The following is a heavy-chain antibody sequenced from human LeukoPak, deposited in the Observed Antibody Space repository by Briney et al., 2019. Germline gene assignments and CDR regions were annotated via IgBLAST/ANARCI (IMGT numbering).Heavy chain of an antibody. CDR1: GGSISSGGYS. J-gene: IGHJ2*01. CDR3: ARGMGDTSYWYFDL. V-gene: IGHV4-30-2*01. D-gene: IGHD2-21*02. Sequence: SETLSLTCAVSGGSISSGGYSWSWIRQPPGKGLEWMGYIYHSGSTYYNPSLKSRVTISVDRSKNQFSLKLSSVTAADTAVYYCARGMGDTSYWYFDLWGRGTLVTVSS. CDR2: IYHSGST.